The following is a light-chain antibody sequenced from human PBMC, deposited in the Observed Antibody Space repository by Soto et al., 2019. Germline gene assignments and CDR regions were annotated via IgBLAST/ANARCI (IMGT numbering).Light chain of an antibody. Sequence: DIQMTQSPSSLSASVGDRVTITCRASQSISSYLNWYQQKPGKAPELLIYAASSLQSGVPSRFSGSGSGTDFTLTISSLQPEDFATYYCQQSYSTFWTFGQGTKVDIK. V-gene: IGKV1-39*01. J-gene: IGKJ1*01. CDR2: AAS. CDR1: QSISSY. CDR3: QQSYSTFWT.